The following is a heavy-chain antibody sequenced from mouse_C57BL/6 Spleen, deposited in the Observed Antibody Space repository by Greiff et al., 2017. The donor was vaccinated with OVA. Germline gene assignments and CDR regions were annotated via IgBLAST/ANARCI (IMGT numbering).Heavy chain of an antibody. CDR1: GYSFTGYY. D-gene: IGHD3-2*02. CDR2: INPSTGGT. V-gene: IGHV1-42*01. CDR3: ARRLRSWYFDV. Sequence: VQLQQSGPELVKPGASVKISCKASGYSFTGYYMNWVKQSPEKSLEWIGEINPSTGGTTYNQKFKAKATLTVDKSSSTAYMQLKSLTSEDSAVYYCARRLRSWYFDVWGTGTTVTVSS. J-gene: IGHJ1*03.